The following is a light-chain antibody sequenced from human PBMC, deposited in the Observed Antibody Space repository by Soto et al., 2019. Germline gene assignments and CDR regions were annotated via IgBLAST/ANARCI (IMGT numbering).Light chain of an antibody. CDR2: DVS. V-gene: IGKV3-11*01. CDR3: QQYGSSLIT. CDR1: QSVSSY. J-gene: IGKJ5*01. Sequence: EIVLTQSPATLSLSPGERATLSCRASQSVSSYLGWYQQKPGQAPRLLIYDVSNRATGIPARFSGSGSGTDFTLTITRLEPEDFAVYYCQQYGSSLITFGHGTRLEIK.